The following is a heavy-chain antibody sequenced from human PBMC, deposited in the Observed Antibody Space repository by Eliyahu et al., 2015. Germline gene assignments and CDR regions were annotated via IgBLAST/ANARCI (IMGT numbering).Heavy chain of an antibody. D-gene: IGHD2-15*01. V-gene: IGHV1-18*01. CDR1: GYTFTXYG. CDR2: XSXYNGNT. J-gene: IGHJ5*02. CDR3: ARATEDIVVVVAATYGGNWFDP. Sequence: QVQLVXSGAEVKXPGASVKVSCKASGYTFTXYGISXVRQAPGQGLXXMGWXSXYNGNTNXAQKLQGRVTMTTDTSTSTAYMELRSLRSDDTAVYYCARATEDIVVVVAATYGGNWFDPWGQGTLVTVSS.